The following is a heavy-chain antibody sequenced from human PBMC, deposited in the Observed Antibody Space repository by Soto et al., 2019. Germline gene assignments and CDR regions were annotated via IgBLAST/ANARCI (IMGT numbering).Heavy chain of an antibody. Sequence: PSETLSLTCTVSGGSISSYYWSWIRQPPWKGLEWIGYSYYSGSTNYNPSLKSRVTISVETSKNQFSLKLSSVTAADTAVYYCAREGGAAAGFKNNWFDPWGQGPLVTVSS. D-gene: IGHD6-13*01. CDR2: SYYSGST. CDR1: GGSISSYY. V-gene: IGHV4-59*01. CDR3: AREGGAAAGFKNNWFDP. J-gene: IGHJ5*02.